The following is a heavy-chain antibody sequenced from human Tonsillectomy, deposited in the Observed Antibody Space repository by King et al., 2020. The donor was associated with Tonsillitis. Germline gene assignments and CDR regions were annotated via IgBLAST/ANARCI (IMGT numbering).Heavy chain of an antibody. V-gene: IGHV3-73*01. D-gene: IGHD5-18*01. Sequence: VQLVESGGGLVQPGGSLKLSCAASGFTFSGSAMHWVRQASGKGLEWVGRIRSKANSYATAYAASVIGRFTISRDDSKNTAYLQMNSLKTEDTAVYYCTSHHGYSYGSFDYWGQGTLVTVSS. CDR2: IRSKANSYAT. CDR1: GFTFSGSA. J-gene: IGHJ4*02. CDR3: TSHHGYSYGSFDY.